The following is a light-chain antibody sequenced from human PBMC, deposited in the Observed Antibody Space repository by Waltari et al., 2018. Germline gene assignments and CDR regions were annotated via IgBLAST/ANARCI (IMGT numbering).Light chain of an antibody. CDR1: SGSIATDY. V-gene: IGLV6-57*03. CDR3: HSYDSSPFWV. Sequence: NFLLTQPHSVSESPGKTVTISCTRRSGSIATDYVQWDQQRPGRGPTTVIYEDDPRPSGVPGRCSGSIARSSNSASLTISGLNTEDEADYYCHSYDSSPFWVFGGGTKLTVL. CDR2: EDD. J-gene: IGLJ3*02.